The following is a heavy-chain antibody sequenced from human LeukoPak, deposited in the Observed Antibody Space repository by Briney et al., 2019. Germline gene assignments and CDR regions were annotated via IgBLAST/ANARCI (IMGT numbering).Heavy chain of an antibody. D-gene: IGHD3-3*01. CDR1: GLTFSSYS. CDR3: ARGYDFWSGYLDGENWFDP. Sequence: GGSLRLSCAASGLTFSSYSMNWVRQAPGKGLEWVSSIRSSSSYIYYADSVKGRFTISRDNAKNSLYLQMNSLRAEDTAVYYCARGYDFWSGYLDGENWFDPWGQGTLVTVSS. CDR2: IRSSSSYI. J-gene: IGHJ5*02. V-gene: IGHV3-21*01.